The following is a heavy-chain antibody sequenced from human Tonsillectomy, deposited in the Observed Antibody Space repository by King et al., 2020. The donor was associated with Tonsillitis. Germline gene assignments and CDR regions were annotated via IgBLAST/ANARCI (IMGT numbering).Heavy chain of an antibody. J-gene: IGHJ4*02. Sequence: VQLQESGPGLVKPSETLSLTCTVSDDSITGYYWSWIRQPAGKGLEWIGRVYSSGSTNYNPSLKSRVTMSVDTSKNQFSLRLNSLTAADSAVYYCARDYYDTSGYSSFYFDYWGQGILVTVSS. CDR2: VYSSGST. CDR3: ARDYYDTSGYSSFYFDY. V-gene: IGHV4-4*07. CDR1: DDSITGYY. D-gene: IGHD3-22*01.